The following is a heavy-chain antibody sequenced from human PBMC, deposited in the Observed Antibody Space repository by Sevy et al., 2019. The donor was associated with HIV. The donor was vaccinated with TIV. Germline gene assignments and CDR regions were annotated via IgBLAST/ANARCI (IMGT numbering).Heavy chain of an antibody. V-gene: IGHV3-48*01. J-gene: IGHJ6*02. CDR3: ARGVAALPGYYYGMDV. CDR2: ISGSDTTI. D-gene: IGHD2-15*01. CDR1: GFTFSSYS. Sequence: GGSLRLSCAASGFTFSSYSINWVRQAPGKGLEWVSYISGSDTTIYYADSVKGRFTISRDNAKNSRYLQMNSLRVEDTAVYYCARGVAALPGYYYGMDVWGQGTTVTVSS.